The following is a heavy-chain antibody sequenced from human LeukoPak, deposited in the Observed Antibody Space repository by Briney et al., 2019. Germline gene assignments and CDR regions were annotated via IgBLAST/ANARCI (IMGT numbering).Heavy chain of an antibody. D-gene: IGHD6-13*01. CDR1: GFTFSSYA. J-gene: IGHJ4*02. CDR3: ARDSHPKQQLVPGVDY. Sequence: GGSLRLSCAASGFTFSSYAMHWVRQAPGKGLEWVAVISYDGSNKYYADSVKGRFTISRDNSKNTLYLQMNSLRAEDTAVYYCARDSHPKQQLVPGVDYWGQGTLVTVSS. V-gene: IGHV3-30*04. CDR2: ISYDGSNK.